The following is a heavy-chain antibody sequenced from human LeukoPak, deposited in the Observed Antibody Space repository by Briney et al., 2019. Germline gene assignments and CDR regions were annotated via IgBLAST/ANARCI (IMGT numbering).Heavy chain of an antibody. J-gene: IGHJ6*04. V-gene: IGHV1-69*06. CDR2: IIPIFGTA. CDR3: ANTIYDILTGYPYYYYGMDV. D-gene: IGHD3-9*01. CDR1: GGTFSSYA. Sequence: SVKVSCKASGGTFSSYAICWVRQAPGQGLEWMGGIIPIFGTANYAQKFQGRVTITADKSTSTAYMELSSLRSEDTAVYYCANTIYDILTGYPYYYYGMDVWGKGTTVTVSS.